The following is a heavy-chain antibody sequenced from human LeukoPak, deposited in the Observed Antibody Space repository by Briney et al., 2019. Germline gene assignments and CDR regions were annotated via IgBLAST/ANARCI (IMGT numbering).Heavy chain of an antibody. Sequence: PSGTLSLTCAVSGGSISSAHWWSWVRQPPVKGLEWIGEVDHSGSTKYNPALKSRVAISVDKSKNQFSLRLSSVTAADTAVYYCARVHKYCSGISCYRFDPWGQGTLVTVSS. CDR2: VDHSGST. D-gene: IGHD2-2*01. V-gene: IGHV4-4*02. CDR1: GGSISSAHW. CDR3: ARVHKYCSGISCYRFDP. J-gene: IGHJ5*02.